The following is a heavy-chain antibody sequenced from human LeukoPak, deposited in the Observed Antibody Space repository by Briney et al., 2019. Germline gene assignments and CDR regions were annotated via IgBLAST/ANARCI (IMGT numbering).Heavy chain of an antibody. CDR3: ARGYSYGIFDY. V-gene: IGHV3-23*01. J-gene: IGHJ4*02. D-gene: IGHD5-18*01. Sequence: GGSLRLSCAASGFTFSSYAMSWVRRAPGKGLEWVSAISGSGGSTNYADSVKGRFTISRDNSKNTLYLQMNSLRAEDTAVYYCARGYSYGIFDYWGQGTLVTVSS. CDR1: GFTFSSYA. CDR2: ISGSGGST.